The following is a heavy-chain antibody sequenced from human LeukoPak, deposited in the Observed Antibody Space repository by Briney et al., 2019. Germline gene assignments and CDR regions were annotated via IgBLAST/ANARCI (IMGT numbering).Heavy chain of an antibody. J-gene: IGHJ6*03. V-gene: IGHV3-7*01. Sequence: PGESLRLSCAASGFTFTTYWMSWVRQAPGKGLEWVANIKQDGTEKYYVDSVKGRFTISRDNAKNSLYLQMNSLRAEDTAVYYCARENYGMYYYGSGSYYYYYMDVWGEGTTVTISS. D-gene: IGHD3-10*01. CDR3: ARENYGMYYYGSGSYYYYYMDV. CDR2: IKQDGTEK. CDR1: GFTFTTYW.